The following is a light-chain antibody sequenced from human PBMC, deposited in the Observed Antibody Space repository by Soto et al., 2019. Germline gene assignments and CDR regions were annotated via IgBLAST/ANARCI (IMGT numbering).Light chain of an antibody. CDR2: EVS. V-gene: IGLV2-14*01. CDR1: SSDVGGYNY. Sequence: QSALTQPASVSGSPGQSITISCTGTSSDVGGYNYVSWYQQHPGKAPKLMIYEVSNRPSGVSHRFSGSKSGNTASLTISGLQAEDEADYYCSSYTSSSTLSVFGTGTKLTVL. J-gene: IGLJ1*01. CDR3: SSYTSSSTLSV.